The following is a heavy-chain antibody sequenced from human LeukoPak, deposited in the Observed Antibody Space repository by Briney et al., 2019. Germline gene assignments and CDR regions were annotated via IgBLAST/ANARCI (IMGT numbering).Heavy chain of an antibody. Sequence: SETLSLTCAVYGGSFSGYYWSWIRQPPGKGLEWIGEINHSGSTNYNPSLKSRVTISVDTSKNQFSLKLSSVTAADTAVYYCARESGTMVRGVAMYYFDYWGQGTLVTVSS. J-gene: IGHJ4*02. D-gene: IGHD3-10*01. V-gene: IGHV4-34*01. CDR2: INHSGST. CDR1: GGSFSGYY. CDR3: ARESGTMVRGVAMYYFDY.